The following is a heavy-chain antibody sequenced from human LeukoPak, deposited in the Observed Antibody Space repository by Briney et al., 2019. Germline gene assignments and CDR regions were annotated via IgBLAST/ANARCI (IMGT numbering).Heavy chain of an antibody. CDR2: INHSGST. D-gene: IGHD3-9*01. V-gene: IGHV4-34*01. Sequence: LRLSCAASGFIFSDHYMSWIRQPPGKGLEWIGEINHSGSTNYNPSLKSRVTISVDTSKNQFSLKLSSVTAADTAVYYCARERPSYYDILTGYYPRSLPYYFDYWGQGTLVTVSS. J-gene: IGHJ4*02. CDR3: ARERPSYYDILTGYYPRSLPYYFDY. CDR1: GFIFSDHY.